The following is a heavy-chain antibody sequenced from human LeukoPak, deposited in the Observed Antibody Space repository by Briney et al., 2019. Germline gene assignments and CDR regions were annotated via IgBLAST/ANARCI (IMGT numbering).Heavy chain of an antibody. D-gene: IGHD3-10*01. CDR1: GFPFNNYW. CDR2: INLGGNEG. CDR3: TRAGSYWGATSFYDF. Sequence: PGGSLRLSCGASGFPFNNYWMAWVRLSPGKGLEWVANINLGGNEGHYADSVQDRFIISRDNAQNSLHLQMNSLRSDDTGVYYCTRAGSYWGATSFYDFWGRGVLVTVSS. J-gene: IGHJ4*02. V-gene: IGHV3-7*04.